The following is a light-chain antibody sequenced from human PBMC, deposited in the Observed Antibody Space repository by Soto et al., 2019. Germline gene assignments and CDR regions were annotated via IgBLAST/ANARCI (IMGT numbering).Light chain of an antibody. CDR3: QQHGSLLWT. J-gene: IGKJ1*01. V-gene: IGKV3-20*01. CDR2: GAS. CDR1: QSVSSTF. Sequence: EIVLTQSPGTLSLSPGERASLSCRASQSVSSTFLAWYQQKPGQAPRLLIYGASTRATGIPDRFSGRESGTDFTLTISRLEPEDFAVYYCQQHGSLLWTFGQGTKVEIK.